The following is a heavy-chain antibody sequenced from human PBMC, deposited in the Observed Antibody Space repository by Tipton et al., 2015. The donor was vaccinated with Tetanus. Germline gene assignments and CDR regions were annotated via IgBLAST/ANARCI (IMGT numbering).Heavy chain of an antibody. CDR1: GDTFTAYY. D-gene: IGHD1-26*01. Sequence: QLVQSGAEVKKPGASVKVSCKASGDTFTAYYMHWMRQAPGQGLEWMGRINPKSGGTIYAQKFQDRVTMTRDTSISTIYMELSSLRSDDTVVYFCAREAYSGTYYFDYWGQGTLVTVSS. V-gene: IGHV1-2*05. CDR2: INPKSGGT. CDR3: AREAYSGTYYFDY. J-gene: IGHJ4*02.